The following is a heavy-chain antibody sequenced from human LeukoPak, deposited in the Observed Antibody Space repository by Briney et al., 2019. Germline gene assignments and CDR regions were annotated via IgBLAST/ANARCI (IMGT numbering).Heavy chain of an antibody. D-gene: IGHD2-15*01. CDR2: ISYDGSNK. V-gene: IGHV3-30*04. J-gene: IGHJ3*02. CDR1: GFTFISYA. Sequence: GGSLRLSCAASGFTFISYAMHWVRQAPGKGLEWVAVISYDGSNKYYADSVKGRFTISRDNSKNTLYLQMNSLRAEDTAVYYCARADSPHDALDIWGQGTMVTVSS. CDR3: ARADSPHDALDI.